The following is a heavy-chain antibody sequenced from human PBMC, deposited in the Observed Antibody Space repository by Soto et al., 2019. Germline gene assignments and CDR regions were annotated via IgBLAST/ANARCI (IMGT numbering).Heavy chain of an antibody. J-gene: IGHJ4*02. CDR1: GFALSGYW. CDR2: INPDGTLK. CDR3: AWWESGDWYLGI. D-gene: IGHD2-21*02. V-gene: IGHV3-7*03. Sequence: EVQLVESGGGLVQPGGSLRLSCAASGFALSGYWMTWVRQAPGKGLEWVASINPDGTLKYYVDSVKGRFTISRDNADNSLLLQMISLRVEDTAVYYCAWWESGDWYLGIWGQGTLVTVSS.